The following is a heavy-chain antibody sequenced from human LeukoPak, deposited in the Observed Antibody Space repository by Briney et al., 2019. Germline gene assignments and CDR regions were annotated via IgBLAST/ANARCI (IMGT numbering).Heavy chain of an antibody. CDR2: IYYSGST. V-gene: IGHV4-39*01. D-gene: IGHD3-9*01. J-gene: IGHJ6*02. CDR3: AIDWLLSDYYYYGMDV. Sequence: PSETLSLTCTVSGGSISSSSYYWGWIRQPPGKGLEWIGSIYYSGSTCYNPSLKSRVTISVDTSKNQFSLKLSSVTAADTAVYYCAIDWLLSDYYYYGMDVWGQGTTVTVSS. CDR1: GGSISSSSYY.